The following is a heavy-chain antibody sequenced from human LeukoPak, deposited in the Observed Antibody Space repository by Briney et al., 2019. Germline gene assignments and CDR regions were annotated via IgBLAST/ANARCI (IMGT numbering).Heavy chain of an antibody. V-gene: IGHV1-2*02. D-gene: IGHD6-19*01. CDR3: ARRISSGWSNAFDI. CDR2: INPNSGGT. J-gene: IGHJ3*02. CDR1: GYTFTSYG. Sequence: ASVKVSCKASGYTFTSYGISWVRQAPGQGLEWMGWINPNSGGTNYAQKFQGRVTMTRDTSISTAYMELSRLRSDDTAVYYCARRISSGWSNAFDIWGQGTMVTVSS.